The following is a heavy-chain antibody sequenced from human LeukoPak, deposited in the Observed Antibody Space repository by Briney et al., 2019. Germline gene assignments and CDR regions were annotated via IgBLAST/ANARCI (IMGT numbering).Heavy chain of an antibody. V-gene: IGHV4-34*01. CDR1: GGSFSGYY. J-gene: IGHJ4*02. CDR2: INHSGST. Sequence: SETLSLTCAVYGGSFSGYYWSWIRQPPGKGLEWIGEINHSGSTNYNPSLKSRVTISVDTSKNQFSLKLSSVTAADTAVYYCARDALFLDYWGQGTLVTVSS. D-gene: IGHD2-2*01. CDR3: ARDALFLDY.